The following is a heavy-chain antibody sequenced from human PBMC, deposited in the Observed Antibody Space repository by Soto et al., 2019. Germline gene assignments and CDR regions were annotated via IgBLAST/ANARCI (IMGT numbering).Heavy chain of an antibody. CDR1: GFTFRNYW. Sequence: EVQLLESGGGLGQPGGSLRLSCAASGFTFRNYWMYWVRQAPGKGLVWVSHINGDGSITAYADSVRGRFTISRDDAKNTLFLQMNSLRPEYTAVYYCVRGGNYVWGSYQDWGQGTLVTVSS. J-gene: IGHJ4*02. CDR2: INGDGSIT. D-gene: IGHD3-16*02. CDR3: VRGGNYVWGSYQD. V-gene: IGHV3-74*01.